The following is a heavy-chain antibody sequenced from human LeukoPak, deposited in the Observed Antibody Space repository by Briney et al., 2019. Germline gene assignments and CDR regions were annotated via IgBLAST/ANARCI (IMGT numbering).Heavy chain of an antibody. J-gene: IGHJ4*02. CDR3: TRRFDY. V-gene: IGHV3-30*04. CDR2: ISYDGSNK. CDR1: GITFSSYA. Sequence: GGSLRLSCAASGITFSSYAMHWVRQVPGKGLEWVAVISYDGSNKYYADSVKGRFTISKDNAKNSLYLQMNSLRTEDTAVYYCTRRFDYWGQGTLVTVSS.